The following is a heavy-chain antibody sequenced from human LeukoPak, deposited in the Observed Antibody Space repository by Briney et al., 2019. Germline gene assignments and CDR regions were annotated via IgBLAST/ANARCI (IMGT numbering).Heavy chain of an antibody. D-gene: IGHD6-25*01. Sequence: GGSLRLSCAASGFIFNNYGMHWVRQAPGKGLEWVAVISYDGSNKYYADSVKGRFTISRDNSKNTLYLQMNSLRAEDTAVYYCAKDGGYPEYFQHWGQGTLVTVSS. CDR3: AKDGGYPEYFQH. CDR1: GFIFNNYG. J-gene: IGHJ1*01. V-gene: IGHV3-30*18. CDR2: ISYDGSNK.